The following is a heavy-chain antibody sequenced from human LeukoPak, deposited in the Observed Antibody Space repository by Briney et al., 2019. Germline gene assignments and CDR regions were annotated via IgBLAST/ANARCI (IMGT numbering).Heavy chain of an antibody. V-gene: IGHV4-38-2*01. D-gene: IGHD3-3*01. Sequence: SETLSLTCAVSGYSISSGYYWGWIRQPPGKGLEWIGSIYHSGNTYYNPSLKSRVTISVDTSKNQFSLKLSSVTAADTAVYYCARRYYDFWSGYYVDYWGQGTLVTVSS. CDR2: IYHSGNT. J-gene: IGHJ4*02. CDR1: GYSISSGYY. CDR3: ARRYYDFWSGYYVDY.